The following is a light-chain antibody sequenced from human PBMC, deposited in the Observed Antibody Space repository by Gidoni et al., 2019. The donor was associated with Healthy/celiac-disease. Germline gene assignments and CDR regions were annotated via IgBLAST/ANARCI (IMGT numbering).Light chain of an antibody. Sequence: EIVLTQSPGTLSLSPGERATLSCRASQSVSSSYLAWYQQKPGQAPRLLIYGASSRATGIPDRFSGSGSGTDFTLTISRLVPEDFAVYYCQQYGSSPSTFXQXTKVEIK. CDR2: GAS. J-gene: IGKJ1*01. CDR1: QSVSSSY. V-gene: IGKV3-20*01. CDR3: QQYGSSPST.